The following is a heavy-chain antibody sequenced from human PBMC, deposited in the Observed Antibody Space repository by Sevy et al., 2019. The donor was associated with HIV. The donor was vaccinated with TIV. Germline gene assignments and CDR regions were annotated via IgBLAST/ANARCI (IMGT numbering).Heavy chain of an antibody. CDR3: ARHERDSGSYKNYSYYYYMDV. D-gene: IGHD6-6*01. J-gene: IGHJ6*03. V-gene: IGHV4-38-2*01. Sequence: SETLSLTCAVSGYSISSGYYWGWIRQPPGKGLEWIGSIYHSGSTYYNPSLKSRVTISVDTSNNQFSLKLSSVTAADTAVYFCARHERDSGSYKNYSYYYYMDVWGKGTTVTVSS. CDR1: GYSISSGYY. CDR2: IYHSGST.